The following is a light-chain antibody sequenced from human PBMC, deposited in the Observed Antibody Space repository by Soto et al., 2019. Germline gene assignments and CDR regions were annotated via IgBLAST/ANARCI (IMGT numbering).Light chain of an antibody. CDR3: QQYNNWPPT. Sequence: EIVMTQSPATLSVSPGKRATLSCRASQSVSSNLAWYQQKPGQAPRLLIYGTSTRATGIPARFSGSGSGTEFTLTISSLQSEDFAVYYCQQYNNWPPTFGQGTKLEIK. J-gene: IGKJ2*01. CDR1: QSVSSN. CDR2: GTS. V-gene: IGKV3-15*01.